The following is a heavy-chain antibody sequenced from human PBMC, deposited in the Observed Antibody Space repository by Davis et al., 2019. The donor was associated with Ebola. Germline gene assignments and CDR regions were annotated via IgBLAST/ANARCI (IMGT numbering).Heavy chain of an antibody. CDR1: GFTFSNYW. Sequence: GESLKISCAASGFTFSNYWMSWVRQVPGRGLEWVANIQQDGGDKHYLESVKGRFTISRDNTKNLVFLELNSLRVEDTGVYYCMRDLGLDFAVVTYFDYWGHGAPVTVSS. J-gene: IGHJ4*01. V-gene: IGHV3-7*01. D-gene: IGHD3-3*01. CDR2: IQQDGGDK. CDR3: MRDLGLDFAVVTYFDY.